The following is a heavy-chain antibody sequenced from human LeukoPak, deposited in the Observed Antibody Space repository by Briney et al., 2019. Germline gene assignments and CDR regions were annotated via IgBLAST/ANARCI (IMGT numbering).Heavy chain of an antibody. V-gene: IGHV3-9*03. CDR3: AKWGTSLTAFDI. Sequence: GGSLRLSCAASGFTFDDYAMHWVRQAPGKGLEWVSGISWDSGSIGYADSVKGRFTISRDNAKNSLYLQMNSLRAEDMALYYCAKWGTSLTAFDIWGQGTMATVSS. J-gene: IGHJ3*02. CDR1: GFTFDDYA. CDR2: ISWDSGSI. D-gene: IGHD2-2*01.